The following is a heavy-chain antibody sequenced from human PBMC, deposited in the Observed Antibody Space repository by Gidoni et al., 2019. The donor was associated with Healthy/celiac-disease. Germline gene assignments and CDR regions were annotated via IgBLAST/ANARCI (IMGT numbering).Heavy chain of an antibody. D-gene: IGHD3-3*01. CDR1: GFTFSSYE. Sequence: EVQLVASGGGLVQPGGSMRLSCAASGFTFSSYEMNWVRQAPGKGLEWVSYMSSSGSTIYYADSVKGRFTISRDNAKNSLYLQMNSLRAEDTAVYYCARPYYDFWSGPPDYWGQGTLVTVSS. CDR3: ARPYYDFWSGPPDY. J-gene: IGHJ4*02. CDR2: MSSSGSTI. V-gene: IGHV3-48*03.